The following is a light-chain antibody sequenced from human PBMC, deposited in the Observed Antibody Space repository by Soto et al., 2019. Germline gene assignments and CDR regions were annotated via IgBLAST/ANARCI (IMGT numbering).Light chain of an antibody. CDR3: QQRSNWPSLT. CDR2: DTS. J-gene: IGKJ4*01. V-gene: IGKV3-11*01. CDR1: QSIAGY. Sequence: IVLTQSPATLSLSPGERATLSCRASQSIAGYLAWYQKKPGQAPRLLIYDTSNRVTGVPARFSGSGSGTDFTLSISSLEPEDFAVYYCQQRSNWPSLTFGGGTKVDIK.